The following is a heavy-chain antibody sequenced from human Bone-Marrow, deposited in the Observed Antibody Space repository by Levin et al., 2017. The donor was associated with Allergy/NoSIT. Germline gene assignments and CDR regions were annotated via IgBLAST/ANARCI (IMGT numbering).Heavy chain of an antibody. CDR2: IIWNSGTI. V-gene: IGHV3-9*01. J-gene: IGHJ3*02. Sequence: SGGSLRLSCAASGFTFDDYAMHWVRQAPGKGLEWVSGIIWNSGTIGYADSVKGRFTISRDNAKNSLYLQMYSLRAEDTALYYCAKDKYSSSDAAFDIWGQGTMVTVSS. CDR3: AKDKYSSSDAAFDI. CDR1: GFTFDDYA. D-gene: IGHD6-6*01.